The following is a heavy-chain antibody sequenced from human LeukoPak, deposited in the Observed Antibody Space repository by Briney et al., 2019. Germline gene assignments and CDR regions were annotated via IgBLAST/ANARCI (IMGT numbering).Heavy chain of an antibody. CDR1: GFTVSSNY. CDR3: ARDLKSPGSGSYYNYYYYGMDV. Sequence: GGSLRLSCAASGFTVSSNYMSWVRQAPGKGLEWVSVIYSGGSTYYADSVKGRFTISRDSSKNTLYLQMNSLRAEDTAVYYCARDLKSPGSGSYYNYYYYGMDVWGQGTTVTVSS. CDR2: IYSGGST. J-gene: IGHJ6*02. D-gene: IGHD3-10*01. V-gene: IGHV3-66*01.